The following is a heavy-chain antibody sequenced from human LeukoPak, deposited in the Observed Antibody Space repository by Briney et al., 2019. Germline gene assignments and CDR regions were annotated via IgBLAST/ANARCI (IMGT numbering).Heavy chain of an antibody. Sequence: PGGSLRLSCAASGFTVSSNYMSRVRQAPGKGLEWVSVIYTGGSTYYADSVKGRFTISRDNSKNTLLLQMNSLRAEDTAVYYCARDFGYCSTTSCYDQWGQGTLVTVSS. D-gene: IGHD2-2*03. CDR2: IYTGGST. V-gene: IGHV3-53*01. CDR3: ARDFGYCSTTSCYDQ. J-gene: IGHJ4*02. CDR1: GFTVSSNY.